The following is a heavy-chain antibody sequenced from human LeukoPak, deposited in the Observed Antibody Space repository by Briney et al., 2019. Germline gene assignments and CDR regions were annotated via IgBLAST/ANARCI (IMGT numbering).Heavy chain of an antibody. CDR1: GGSISSYY. V-gene: IGHV4-4*07. Sequence: PSETLSLTCTVSGGSISSYYWSWIRRPAGKGLEWIGRLYTSGSTNYNPSLKSRVTMSVDTSKNQFSLKLTSVTAADTAAYYCARGGSSGYYYGWGQGTLVTVSS. CDR3: ARGGSSGYYYG. CDR2: LYTSGST. J-gene: IGHJ4*02. D-gene: IGHD3-22*01.